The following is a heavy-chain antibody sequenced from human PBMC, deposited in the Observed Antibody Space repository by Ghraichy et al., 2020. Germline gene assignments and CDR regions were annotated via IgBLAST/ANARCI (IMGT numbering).Heavy chain of an antibody. J-gene: IGHJ3*01. CDR2: ISWNGGRI. CDR3: AKVSGRLAIREAVFDF. Sequence: GGSLRLSCVASGFIFGDYAMHWVRQAPGKGLEWVSGISWNGGRIGYADSVKGRFTISRDYAKGSLHLQMNNLGPEDTALYHCAKVSGRLAIREAVFDFWGQGTMVAVSS. CDR1: GFIFGDYA. V-gene: IGHV3-9*01. D-gene: IGHD3-9*01.